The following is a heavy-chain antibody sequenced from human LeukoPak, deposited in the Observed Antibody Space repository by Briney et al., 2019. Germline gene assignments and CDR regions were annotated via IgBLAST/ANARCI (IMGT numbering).Heavy chain of an antibody. J-gene: IGHJ6*02. V-gene: IGHV1-2*02. CDR2: INPNSGGT. CDR1: GYTFTSYY. CDR3: AREKGNYGDYYYGMDV. Sequence: ASVKVSCKASGYTFTSYYMHWVRQAPGQELEWMGWINPNSGGTNYAQKFQGRVTMTRDTSISTAYMELSRLRSDDTAVYYCAREKGNYGDYYYGMDVWGQGTTVTVSS. D-gene: IGHD4-17*01.